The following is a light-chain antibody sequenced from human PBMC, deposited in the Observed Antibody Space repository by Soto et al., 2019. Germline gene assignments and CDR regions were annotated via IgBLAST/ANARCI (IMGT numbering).Light chain of an antibody. V-gene: IGKV3-15*01. CDR2: GAS. CDR3: LQHNYWWT. CDR1: QSLLHSNGLQY. J-gene: IGKJ1*01. Sequence: VMTQPTPSLPVTPGEPASISCRSSQSLLHSNGLQYLDWYQQKPGQAPRLLIYGASTRATGVPVRFSGSGYGTEFTLTISSLQSADFAVYYCLQHNYWWTFGQGTKVDI.